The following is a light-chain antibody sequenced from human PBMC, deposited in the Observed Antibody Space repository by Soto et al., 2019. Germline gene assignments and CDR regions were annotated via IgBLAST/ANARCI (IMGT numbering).Light chain of an antibody. CDR3: QTGGTGIHYV. V-gene: IGLV4-69*01. CDR2: LNSDGSH. J-gene: IGLJ1*01. CDR1: SGHSSYA. Sequence: QLVLTQSPSASASLGASVKLTCTLSSGHSSYAIAWHQQQPEKGPRYLMKLNSDGSHSKGDGIPDRFSGSSSGAERYLTISSLQSEDEADYYCQTGGTGIHYVLGTGTKLTVL.